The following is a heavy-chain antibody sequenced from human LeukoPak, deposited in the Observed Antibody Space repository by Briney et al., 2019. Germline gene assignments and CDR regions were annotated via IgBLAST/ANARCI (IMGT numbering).Heavy chain of an antibody. CDR2: IYPGDSDT. CDR1: GYSFTNYW. D-gene: IGHD3-10*01. V-gene: IGHV5-51*01. Sequence: GVSLKISCKGSGYSFTNYWIGWVRQMPGKGLEWMGIIYPGDSDTRYSPSFQGQVTISADKSITTAYLQWSSLKASDTAMYYCAMNFASGSYGPFDYWGQGTLVTVPS. J-gene: IGHJ4*02. CDR3: AMNFASGSYGPFDY.